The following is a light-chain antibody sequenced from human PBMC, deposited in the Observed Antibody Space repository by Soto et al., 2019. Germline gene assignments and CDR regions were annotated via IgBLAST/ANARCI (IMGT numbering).Light chain of an antibody. V-gene: IGKV1-5*03. Sequence: DIQMSQSPSTLSASVGDRVTITCRASQTIDSWLACYQQRPGKPPNLLIYKASTLASGVPSRFSGSGSGTEFTLTINSLQPDDFATYYCQQYHIYSGTFGQGTK. CDR3: QQYHIYSGT. CDR2: KAS. CDR1: QTIDSW. J-gene: IGKJ1*01.